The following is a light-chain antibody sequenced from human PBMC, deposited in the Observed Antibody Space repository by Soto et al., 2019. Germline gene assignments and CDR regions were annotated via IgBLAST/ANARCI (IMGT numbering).Light chain of an antibody. J-gene: IGLJ1*01. Sequence: QSALTQPPSASGSPGQSVTISCTGTSTDVGGYNYVSWYQHHPGKAPQLIIYEVHKRPAGVPDRFSASKSGNTAALTVSGLQAEEEADYYCSSYVGTNLDVFGTGTKVTVL. CDR3: SSYVGTNLDV. CDR2: EVH. CDR1: STDVGGYNY. V-gene: IGLV2-8*01.